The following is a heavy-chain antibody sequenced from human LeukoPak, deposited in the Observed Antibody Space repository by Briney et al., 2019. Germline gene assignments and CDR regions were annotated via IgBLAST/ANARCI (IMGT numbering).Heavy chain of an antibody. CDR1: GGSISSYY. CDR3: ARANLETDAFDI. V-gene: IGHV4-4*09. Sequence: SETLSLTCTVSGGSISSYYWSWIRQPPGKGLEWIGYIYTSGSTNYNPSLKSRVTISVDTSKNQFSLKLSSVTAADTAVYYCARANLETDAFDIWGQGTMVTVSS. J-gene: IGHJ3*02. CDR2: IYTSGST.